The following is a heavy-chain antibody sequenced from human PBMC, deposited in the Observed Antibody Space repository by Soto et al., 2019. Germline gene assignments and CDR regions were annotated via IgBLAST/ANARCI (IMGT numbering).Heavy chain of an antibody. CDR3: ARGYYDLLTGFSYWYFDL. V-gene: IGHV3-30-3*01. Sequence: QVQPVESGGGVVQTGRSLRLSCAASGFTFSTYAMHWVRQSPGTGLEWLAVISYEGSTTHYLDSVKGRFTISRDNSKNTLDLQMNSLRADDTAVYYCARGYYDLLTGFSYWYFDLWGRGTLVTVSS. D-gene: IGHD3-9*01. CDR2: ISYEGSTT. CDR1: GFTFSTYA. J-gene: IGHJ2*01.